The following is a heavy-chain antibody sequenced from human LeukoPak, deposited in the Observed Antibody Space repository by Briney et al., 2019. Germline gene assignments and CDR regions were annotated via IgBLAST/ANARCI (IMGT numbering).Heavy chain of an antibody. CDR3: ARDQGDGYNWGTFDI. CDR2: IRGYNGNT. Sequence: ASVKVSCKASGYTFSSYGLSWVRQAPGQGLEWMGWIRGYNGNTNYAQSLQGRVTMTTDTSTSTAYMELRSLRSDDTAMYYCARDQGDGYNWGTFDIWGQGTMVTVSS. V-gene: IGHV1-18*01. CDR1: GYTFSSYG. J-gene: IGHJ3*02. D-gene: IGHD5-24*01.